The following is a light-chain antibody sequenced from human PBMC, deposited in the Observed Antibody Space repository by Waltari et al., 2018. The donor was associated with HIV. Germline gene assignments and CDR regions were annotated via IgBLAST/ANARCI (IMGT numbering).Light chain of an antibody. V-gene: IGLV1-40*01. CDR3: QSYDSNLSGL. CDR1: SSNIRAGYD. Sequence: QSELPQPHSVSAAPGPRLPISCTGSSSNIRAGYDLPWYKQVPGRAPKVVIYGNRNRPSGVPDRFSGSKSGSSASLVITGLKSEDEADYYCQSYDSNLSGLFGGGTKVTVL. CDR2: GNR. J-gene: IGLJ2*01.